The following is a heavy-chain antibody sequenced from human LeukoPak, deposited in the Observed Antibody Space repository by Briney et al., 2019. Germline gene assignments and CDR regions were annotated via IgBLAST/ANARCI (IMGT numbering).Heavy chain of an antibody. CDR2: MYHGGDT. V-gene: IGHV4-38-2*01. J-gene: IGHJ4*02. D-gene: IGHD6-19*01. CDR1: GYSITSGYH. CDR3: SRVYRSGWPFDY. Sequence: SEPLSLTCAVSGYSITSGYHWGWIRQAPGKGLECIGSMYHGGDTYDNPSLKSRVTLSVDTSKNQFSLNLRSVTAADTAVYYCSRVYRSGWPFDYWGQGTLVTVAS.